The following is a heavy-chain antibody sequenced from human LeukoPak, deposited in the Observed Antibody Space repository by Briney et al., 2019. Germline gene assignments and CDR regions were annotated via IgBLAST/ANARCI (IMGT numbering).Heavy chain of an antibody. CDR1: GGSFSGYY. J-gene: IGHJ2*01. V-gene: IGHV4-34*01. CDR2: INHSGST. Sequence: SETLSLTCAVYGGSFSGYYWSWIRQPPGKGLEWIGEINHSGSTNYNPSLKSRVTISVATSKNQFSLKLSSVTAADTAVYYCARETGYSYGSRSYWYFDLWGRGTLVTVSS. D-gene: IGHD5-18*01. CDR3: ARETGYSYGSRSYWYFDL.